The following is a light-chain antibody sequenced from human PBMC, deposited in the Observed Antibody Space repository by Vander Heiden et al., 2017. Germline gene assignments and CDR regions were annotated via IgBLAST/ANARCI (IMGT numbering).Light chain of an antibody. Sequence: EIVLTQSPGTLSSSQGERATLPCRASQSVSSSYLAWYQQKPGQAPRLLIYGASYRATGIPDRFSGSGSGTDFTLTISRLEPEDFAVYYCQQYGSSAYTFGQGTKLEIK. CDR2: GAS. V-gene: IGKV3-20*01. J-gene: IGKJ2*01. CDR1: QSVSSSY. CDR3: QQYGSSAYT.